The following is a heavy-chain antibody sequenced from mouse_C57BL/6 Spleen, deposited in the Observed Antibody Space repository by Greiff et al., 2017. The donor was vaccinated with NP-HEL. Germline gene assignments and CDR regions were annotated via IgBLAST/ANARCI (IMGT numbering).Heavy chain of an antibody. CDR3: ASSSYDYAMDY. CDR2: IHPNSGST. D-gene: IGHD1-1*01. Sequence: VQLQQPGAELVKPGASVKLSCKASGYTFTSYWMHWVKQRPGQGLEWIGMIHPNSGSTNYNEKFKSKATLTVDKSSSTAYMQLSSLTSEDSAVYYCASSSYDYAMDYWGQGTSVTVSS. J-gene: IGHJ4*01. CDR1: GYTFTSYW. V-gene: IGHV1-64*01.